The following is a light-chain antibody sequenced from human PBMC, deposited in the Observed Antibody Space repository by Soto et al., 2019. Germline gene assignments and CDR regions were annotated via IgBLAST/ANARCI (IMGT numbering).Light chain of an antibody. CDR1: SSDVGGYNY. V-gene: IGLV2-14*01. CDR2: EGT. CDR3: SSYTSSSTLYV. J-gene: IGLJ1*01. Sequence: QSVLTQPASVSGSPGQSITISCTGTSSDVGGYNYVCWYKQHPGKPPQLIIYEGTKPPSGVSDRSSGSNSGNTSSLTSSGLQAEDEADYYCSSYTSSSTLYVFGTGTKLTVL.